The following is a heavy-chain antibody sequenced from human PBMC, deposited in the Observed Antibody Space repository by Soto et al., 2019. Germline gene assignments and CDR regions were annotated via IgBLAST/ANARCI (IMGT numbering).Heavy chain of an antibody. J-gene: IGHJ4*02. CDR1: VSTFSSYA. D-gene: IGHD6-13*01. CDR3: APSSIPAAGTLCLAY. Sequence: GGSLRLSCAASVSTFSSYAMSWVRQAPGQGLEWVSAISGSGGSTYYADSVKGRFTISRDNSKNTLYLQMHSLRAEDTPVYYCAPSSIPAAGTLCLAYWGQGALLTAFS. V-gene: IGHV3-23*01. CDR2: ISGSGGST.